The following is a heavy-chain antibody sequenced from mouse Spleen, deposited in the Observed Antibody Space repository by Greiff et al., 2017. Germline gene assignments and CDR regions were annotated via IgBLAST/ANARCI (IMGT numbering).Heavy chain of an antibody. CDR2: ISYSGST. V-gene: IGHV3-2*02. CDR3: ARSGLYDGYFYYAMDY. J-gene: IGHJ4*01. CDR1: GYSITSDYA. D-gene: IGHD2-3*01. Sequence: EVKLMESGPGLVKPSQSLSLTCTVTGYSITSDYAWNWIRQFPGNKLEWMGYISYSGSTSYNPSLKSRISITRDTSKNQFFLQLNSVTTEDTATYYCARSGLYDGYFYYAMDYWGQGTSVTVS.